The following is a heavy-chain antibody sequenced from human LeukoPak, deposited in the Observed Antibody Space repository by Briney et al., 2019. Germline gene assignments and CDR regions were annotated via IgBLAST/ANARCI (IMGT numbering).Heavy chain of an antibody. CDR1: GFTFSSYA. CDR2: ISYDGSNK. CDR3: ARDDQYYYYGMDV. D-gene: IGHD2-2*01. Sequence: GRSLRLSCAASGFTFSSYAMHWVRQAPGKGLEWVAVISYDGSNKYYADSVKGRFTISRDNSKNTLYLQMNSLRAEDTAVHYCARDDQYYYYGMDVWGQGTTVTVSS. J-gene: IGHJ6*02. V-gene: IGHV3-30*04.